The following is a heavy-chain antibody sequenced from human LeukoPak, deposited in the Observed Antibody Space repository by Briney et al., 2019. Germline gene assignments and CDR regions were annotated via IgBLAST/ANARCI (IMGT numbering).Heavy chain of an antibody. V-gene: IGHV4-31*03. Sequence: SETLSLTCTVSGGSISSGGYYWSWIRQHPGKGLEWIGYIYYSGSTFYNPSLKSRVTISLDTSKIQFSLQLSSVTAADTAMYYCARDSGTYYGPFDYWGQGTLVTVSS. CDR2: IYYSGST. D-gene: IGHD1-26*01. J-gene: IGHJ4*02. CDR3: ARDSGTYYGPFDY. CDR1: GGSISSGGYY.